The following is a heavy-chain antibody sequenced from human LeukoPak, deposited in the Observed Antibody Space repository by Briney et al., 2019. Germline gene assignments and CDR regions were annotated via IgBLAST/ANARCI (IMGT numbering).Heavy chain of an antibody. V-gene: IGHV3-74*01. CDR1: GFTFSSYW. CDR2: ISSDGSNT. Sequence: PGGSLRLSCAASGFTFSSYWMHWVRQAPGKGLVWVSRISSDGSNTTYADSVKGRFTISRDNAKNTLYLQMNSLRAEDTAVYYCAREALGTVAGLGGAFDIWGQGTMVTVSS. D-gene: IGHD6-19*01. CDR3: AREALGTVAGLGGAFDI. J-gene: IGHJ3*02.